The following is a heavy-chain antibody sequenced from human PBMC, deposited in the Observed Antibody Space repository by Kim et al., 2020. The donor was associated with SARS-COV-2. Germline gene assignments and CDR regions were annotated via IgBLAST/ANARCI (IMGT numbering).Heavy chain of an antibody. CDR3: VRGGGAFDV. D-gene: IGHD3-16*01. J-gene: IGHJ3*01. V-gene: IGHV3-7*01. CDR2: IKLDGSEQ. Sequence: GGSLRLSCAASGFTFSNYWMSWVRQAPGKGLEWVANIKLDGSEQNYVDSVKGRFTISRDSANNSLHLQMNNLRAEDTAVYYCVRGGGAFDVWGQGTMVTVSS. CDR1: GFTFSNYW.